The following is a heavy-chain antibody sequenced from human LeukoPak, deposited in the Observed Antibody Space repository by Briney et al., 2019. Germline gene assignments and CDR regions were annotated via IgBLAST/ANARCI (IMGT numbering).Heavy chain of an antibody. CDR3: ARGKVGATGNGMDV. Sequence: PGGSLRLSCAASGFTFSSYGMHWVRQAPGKGLEWVAVIWYDGSNKYYADSVKGRFTISRDNSKNTLYLQMNSLRAEDTAVYYCARGKVGATGNGMDVWGQGTTVTVSS. CDR1: GFTFSSYG. CDR2: IWYDGSNK. D-gene: IGHD1-26*01. J-gene: IGHJ6*02. V-gene: IGHV3-33*01.